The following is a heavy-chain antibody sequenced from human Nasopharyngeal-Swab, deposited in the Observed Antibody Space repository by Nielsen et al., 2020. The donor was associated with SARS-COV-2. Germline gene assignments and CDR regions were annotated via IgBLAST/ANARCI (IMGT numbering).Heavy chain of an antibody. CDR3: ARGPALGYCSGGSCYSYAFDI. J-gene: IGHJ3*02. Sequence: GESLKISCAASGFTFSSYGMHWVRQAPGKGLEWVAVIWYDGSNKYYADSVKGRFTISRDNSKNTLYLQINSLRAEDTAVYYCARGPALGYCSGGSCYSYAFDIWGQGTMVAVSS. D-gene: IGHD2-15*01. CDR1: GFTFSSYG. V-gene: IGHV3-33*01. CDR2: IWYDGSNK.